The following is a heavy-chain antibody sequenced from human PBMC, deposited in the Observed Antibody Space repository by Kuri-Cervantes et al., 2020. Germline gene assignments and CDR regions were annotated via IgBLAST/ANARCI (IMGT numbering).Heavy chain of an antibody. Sequence: GSLRLSCTVSGDSVSSDVYHLSWIRQPPGKGLEWIGSIYHSGSTYYNPSLKSRVTISVDTSKNQFSLKLSSVTAADTAVYYCARVRIAAAGPRPLFDYWGQGTLVTVSS. CDR3: ARVRIAAAGPRPLFDY. CDR1: GDSVSSDVYH. J-gene: IGHJ4*02. V-gene: IGHV4-38-2*02. D-gene: IGHD6-13*01. CDR2: IYHSGST.